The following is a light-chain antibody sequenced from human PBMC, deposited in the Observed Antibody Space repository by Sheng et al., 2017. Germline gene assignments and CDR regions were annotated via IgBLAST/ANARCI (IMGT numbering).Light chain of an antibody. CDR1: SSDIGNYNY. J-gene: IGLJ1*01. Sequence: QSALTQPRSVSGSPGQSVTISCTGTSSDIGNYNYVSWYQHDPGKAPKLLIFEVAGRPSGVPDRFSGSKSGNTASLTISGLQAEDEADYYCCSYAGSFTYVFGTGTKVTVL. CDR2: EVA. V-gene: IGLV2-11*01. CDR3: CSYAGSFTYV.